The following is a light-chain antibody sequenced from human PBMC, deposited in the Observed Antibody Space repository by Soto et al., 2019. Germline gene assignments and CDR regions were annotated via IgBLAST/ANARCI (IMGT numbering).Light chain of an antibody. CDR2: EVT. Sequence: QSALTQPASVSGSPGQSITISCTGTRSDVGGYNYVSWYQHHPGKAPKLIIYEVTNRPSGVSNRFSGSKSGNTASLTISGPQAEDEGDYYCPSYTITPPLVLFGGGTKLPFL. J-gene: IGLJ3*02. V-gene: IGLV2-14*01. CDR1: RSDVGGYNY. CDR3: PSYTITPPLVL.